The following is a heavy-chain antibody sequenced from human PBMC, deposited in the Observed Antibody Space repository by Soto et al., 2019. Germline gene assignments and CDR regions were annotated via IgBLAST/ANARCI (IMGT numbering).Heavy chain of an antibody. V-gene: IGHV3-30*03. Sequence: QVQLVESGGGVVQPGRSLRLSCAASGFTFSNYGMHWVRQAPGKGLEWVAVISHGGSDEYYVDSVKGRFTISRDNSKNTLYLQMNSLRIEDTAMYYFARDYAPVYGGYLDFWGQGTLVTVSS. CDR3: ARDYAPVYGGYLDF. CDR2: ISHGGSDE. CDR1: GFTFSNYG. J-gene: IGHJ4*02. D-gene: IGHD2-8*01.